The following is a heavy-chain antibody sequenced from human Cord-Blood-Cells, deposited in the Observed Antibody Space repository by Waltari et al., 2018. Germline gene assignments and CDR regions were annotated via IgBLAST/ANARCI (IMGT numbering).Heavy chain of an antibody. CDR3: AKDRRPYSNYDAFDI. CDR2: ISVNSGII. Sequence: EVQLVESGGGLVQPGRSLRLSCAASGFTFDDYAMHWVRHAPGKGLEWVSGISVNSGIIGYADAWKGRFTISRDNAKNSLYLQMNSLRAEDMALYYCAKDRRPYSNYDAFDIWGQGTMVTVSS. CDR1: GFTFDDYA. V-gene: IGHV3-9*03. J-gene: IGHJ3*02. D-gene: IGHD4-4*01.